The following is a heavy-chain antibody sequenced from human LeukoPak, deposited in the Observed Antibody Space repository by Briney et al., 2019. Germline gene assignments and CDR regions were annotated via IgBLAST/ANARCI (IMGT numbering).Heavy chain of an antibody. Sequence: SQTLSLTCAISGDSVSSNSAAWNWIRQSPSRGLEWLGRTYYRSKWYNDHAVSVKSRITINPDTSKNQFSLQLNSVTPEDTAVYYCARDGEAAAGYYYYGMDVWGQGTTVTVSS. CDR3: ARDGEAAAGYYYYGMDV. D-gene: IGHD6-13*01. CDR2: TYYRSKWYN. CDR1: GDSVSSNSAA. V-gene: IGHV6-1*01. J-gene: IGHJ6*02.